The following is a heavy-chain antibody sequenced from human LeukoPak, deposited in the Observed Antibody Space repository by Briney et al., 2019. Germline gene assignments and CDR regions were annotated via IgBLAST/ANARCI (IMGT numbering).Heavy chain of an antibody. CDR1: GYTFNGYY. CDR2: INPNSGGT. J-gene: IGHJ5*02. V-gene: IGHV1-2*02. Sequence: ASVKVSCKASGYTFNGYYRHWVRQAPGQGLEWVGWINPNSGGTNYAQKFQGRVTMTRDTSISTAYMELSRLRSDDTAMYFCAREAEADEGEPAIKGLDPWGQGTLVTVSS. D-gene: IGHD2-21*02. CDR3: AREAEADEGEPAIKGLDP.